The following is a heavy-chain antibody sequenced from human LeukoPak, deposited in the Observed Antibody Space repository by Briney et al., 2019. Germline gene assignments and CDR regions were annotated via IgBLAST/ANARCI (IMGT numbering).Heavy chain of an antibody. V-gene: IGHV1-18*01. D-gene: IGHD3-22*01. Sequence: GASVKVSCKASGYTFTSYGISWVRQAPGQGLEWMGWISAYNGNTNYAQKLQGRVTMTTDTSTSTAYMELRSLRSEDTAVYYCARDFYYYDSSGYYYYYYYMDVWGKGTTVTISS. CDR2: ISAYNGNT. J-gene: IGHJ6*03. CDR3: ARDFYYYDSSGYYYYYYYMDV. CDR1: GYTFTSYG.